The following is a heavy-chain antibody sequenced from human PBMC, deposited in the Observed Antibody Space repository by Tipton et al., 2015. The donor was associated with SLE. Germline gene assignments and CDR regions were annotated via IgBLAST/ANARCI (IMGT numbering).Heavy chain of an antibody. J-gene: IGHJ4*02. CDR1: GGSFSSGSYY. D-gene: IGHD3-9*01. CDR3: ARLYFDVLTGYLQGYFDS. V-gene: IGHV4-31*03. CDR2: IYYSGKT. Sequence: TLSLTCTVSGGSFSSGSYYWSWIRQHPGKGLEWIGYIYYSGKTYYNPSLKSRITISVDTSKNQFSLKLSSVTAADTAVYYCARLYFDVLTGYLQGYFDSWGQGALVTVSS.